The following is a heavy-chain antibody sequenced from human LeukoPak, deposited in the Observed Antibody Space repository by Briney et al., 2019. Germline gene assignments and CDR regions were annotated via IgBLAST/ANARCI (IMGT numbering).Heavy chain of an antibody. D-gene: IGHD2-2*01. CDR1: DYSISTGYY. J-gene: IGHJ3*02. CDR2: IYHSGIT. V-gene: IGHV4-38-2*02. CDR3: ARHLYCSSTSCYFGAFDI. Sequence: PSETLSLTCSVADYSISTGYYWGWIRQPPGQGLEWIGSIYHSGITYYNPYNPSLKSRVTISVDTSNNQFSLRLSSVTAADTAVYYCARHLYCSSTSCYFGAFDIWGQGTMVTVSS.